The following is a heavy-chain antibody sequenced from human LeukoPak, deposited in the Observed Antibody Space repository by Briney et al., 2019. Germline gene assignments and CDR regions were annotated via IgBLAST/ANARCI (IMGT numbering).Heavy chain of an antibody. Sequence: SETLSLTCTVSGGSISSYFWSWIRQPPGQGLEWIGYVYDSGSTNYNPSLKSRVTISVDTSRNQFSLKLNSVTAADTAVYYCAREAFCGGDCYSGFDYWGQGTLLTVSS. D-gene: IGHD2-21*02. CDR1: GGSISSYF. V-gene: IGHV4-59*01. CDR2: VYDSGST. J-gene: IGHJ4*02. CDR3: AREAFCGGDCYSGFDY.